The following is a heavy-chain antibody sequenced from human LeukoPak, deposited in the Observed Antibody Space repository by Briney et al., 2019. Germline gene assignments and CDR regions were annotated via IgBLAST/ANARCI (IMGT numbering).Heavy chain of an antibody. CDR3: AKSNGYGLVDI. J-gene: IGHJ3*02. Sequence: KPSETLSLTCTVSGGSIINYYWSWIRQPPGKGLEWIGNIFYSGSTYYSPSLKSRVTISLDTSRNQFSLKLNSVTAADTAVYYCAKSNGYGLVDIWGQGTMVTVSS. V-gene: IGHV4-59*12. CDR1: GGSIINYY. D-gene: IGHD3-10*01. CDR2: IFYSGST.